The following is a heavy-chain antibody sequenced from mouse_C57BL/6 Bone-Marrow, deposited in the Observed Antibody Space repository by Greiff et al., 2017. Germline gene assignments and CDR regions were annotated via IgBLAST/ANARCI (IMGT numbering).Heavy chain of an antibody. D-gene: IGHD1-1*01. CDR1: GYTFTSYW. V-gene: IGHV1-52*01. CDR2: IDPSDSET. CDR3: ARGRVYYYGSRPFDY. Sequence: QVQLQQPGAELVRPGSSVKLSCKASGYTFTSYWLHWVKQRPIQGLEWIGNIDPSDSETHYNQKFKDKATLTVDKSSSTAYMQLSGLTSEDSAVYYCARGRVYYYGSRPFDYWGQGTTLTVSS. J-gene: IGHJ2*01.